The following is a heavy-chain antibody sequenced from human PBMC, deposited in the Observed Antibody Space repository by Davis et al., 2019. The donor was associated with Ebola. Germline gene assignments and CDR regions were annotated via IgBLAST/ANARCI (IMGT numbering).Heavy chain of an antibody. J-gene: IGHJ6*02. D-gene: IGHD3-3*01. CDR1: GFTFSGSA. V-gene: IGHV3-73*01. CDR3: TTSSDFWSGYYGNYYYYYGMDV. Sequence: GESLKISCAASGFTFSGSAMHWVRQASGNGLEWVGRIRSNANSYATAYAASVKGRFTISRDDSKNTAYLQMNSLKTEDTAVYYCTTSSDFWSGYYGNYYYYYGMDVWGQGTTVTVSS. CDR2: IRSNANSYAT.